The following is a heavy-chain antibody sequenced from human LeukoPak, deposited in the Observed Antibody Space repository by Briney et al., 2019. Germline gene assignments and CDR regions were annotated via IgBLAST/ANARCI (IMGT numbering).Heavy chain of an antibody. Sequence: GGSLRLSCAASGFTFSSYWMSWVRQAPGKGLEWVANIKQDGSEKYYVDSVKGRFTISRDNAKNSLYLQMNSLRAEDTAVYYCARERLRYSSSRTDYWGQGTLVTVSS. D-gene: IGHD6-13*01. CDR1: GFTFSSYW. CDR3: ARERLRYSSSRTDY. CDR2: IKQDGSEK. J-gene: IGHJ4*02. V-gene: IGHV3-7*01.